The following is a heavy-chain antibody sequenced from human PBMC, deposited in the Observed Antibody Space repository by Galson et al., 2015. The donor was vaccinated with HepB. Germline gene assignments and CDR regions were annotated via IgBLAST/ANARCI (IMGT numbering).Heavy chain of an antibody. Sequence: SVKVSCKASGYTFTPYDINWVRQASGQGLEWMGWMNPNSGNTAYAQKFQGRVTMTRNTSISTAYMELSSLRSEDTAIYYCARQSGAYHWFDPWGQGTLVTVS. CDR2: MNPNSGNT. J-gene: IGHJ5*02. D-gene: IGHD2-15*01. CDR1: GYTFTPYD. V-gene: IGHV1-8*01. CDR3: ARQSGAYHWFDP.